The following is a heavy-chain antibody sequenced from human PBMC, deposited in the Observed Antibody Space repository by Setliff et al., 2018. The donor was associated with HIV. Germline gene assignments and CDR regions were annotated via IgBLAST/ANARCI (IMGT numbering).Heavy chain of an antibody. CDR1: GYSFTSYW. Sequence: PGESLKISCKGSGYSFTSYWIGWVRQMPGKGLEWMGIIYPGDSDTRYSPSFQGQVTISADKSISTAYLQWSSLKASDTAMYYCARRGYYYDSSGYYHYYYYGMDVWGQGTTVTVS. J-gene: IGHJ6*02. CDR2: IYPGDSDT. D-gene: IGHD3-22*01. V-gene: IGHV5-51*01. CDR3: ARRGYYYDSSGYYHYYYYGMDV.